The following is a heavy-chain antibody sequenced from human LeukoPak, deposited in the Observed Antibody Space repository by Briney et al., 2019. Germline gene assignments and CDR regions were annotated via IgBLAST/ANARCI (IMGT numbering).Heavy chain of an antibody. V-gene: IGHV1-69*01. CDR2: IIPIFGTA. D-gene: IGHD2-15*01. CDR3: ARAGSDCSGGSCYRTPSYDY. J-gene: IGHJ4*02. Sequence: SVKVPCKASGGTFSSYAISWVRQAPGQGLEWMGGIIPIFGTANYAQKFQGRVTITADESTSTAYMELSSLRSEDTAVYYCARAGSDCSGGSCYRTPSYDYWGQGTLVTVSS. CDR1: GGTFSSYA.